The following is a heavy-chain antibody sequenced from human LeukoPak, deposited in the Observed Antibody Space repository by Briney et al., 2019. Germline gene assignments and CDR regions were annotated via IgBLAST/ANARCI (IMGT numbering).Heavy chain of an antibody. CDR2: IRSKAYGGTT. V-gene: IGHV3-49*04. D-gene: IGHD5-18*01. Sequence: GGSPRLSCTASGFTFGDYAMSWVRQAPGKGLEWVGFIRSKAYGGTTEYAASVKGRFTISRDDSKSIAYLQMNSLKTEDTAVYYCASPEPGYSYDGRRGPFDYWGQGTLVTVSS. CDR3: ASPEPGYSYDGRRGPFDY. CDR1: GFTFGDYA. J-gene: IGHJ4*02.